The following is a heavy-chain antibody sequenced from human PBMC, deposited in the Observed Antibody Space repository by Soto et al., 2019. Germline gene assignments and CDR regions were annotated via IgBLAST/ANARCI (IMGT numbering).Heavy chain of an antibody. Sequence: GGSLILSCTSSGFPFSSYDMHLVRPAAGKGLEWVSTIGAARDPYYTGSVKGRFTISRENARTSMFLQMNSVTVGDTAVYYCARAYTGRLPRRADYYYALDVWGQGTKVTVSS. CDR3: ARAYTGRLPRRADYYYALDV. D-gene: IGHD2-15*01. V-gene: IGHV3-13*05. J-gene: IGHJ6*02. CDR2: IGAARDP. CDR1: GFPFSSYD.